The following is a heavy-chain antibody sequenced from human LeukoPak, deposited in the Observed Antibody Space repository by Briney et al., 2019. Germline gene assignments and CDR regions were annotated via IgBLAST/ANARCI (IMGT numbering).Heavy chain of an antibody. Sequence: GASVKVSCKASGYTFTSYYMHWVRQAPGQGLEWMGIINPSGGSTSYAQKFQGRVTMTRDTSTSTVYMELSGLRSEDTAVYYCARDGPRIAALGEDFDYWGQGTLVTVSS. CDR3: ARDGPRIAALGEDFDY. V-gene: IGHV1-46*01. D-gene: IGHD6-6*01. CDR2: INPSGGST. J-gene: IGHJ4*02. CDR1: GYTFTSYY.